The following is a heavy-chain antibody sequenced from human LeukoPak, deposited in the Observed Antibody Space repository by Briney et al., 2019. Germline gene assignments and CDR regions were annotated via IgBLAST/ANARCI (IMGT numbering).Heavy chain of an antibody. J-gene: IGHJ3*02. CDR2: IIPIFGTA. CDR3: ERGTGAFDI. Sequence: SEKVSCKASGGTFSRYAISWVRQDPGHRLEWMGRIIPIFGTANYAKKFQGRVPSTTDETTSTASMELSSLISEDTAVYYCERGTGAFDIWGQETMVTVSS. CDR1: GGTFSRYA. D-gene: IGHD1-14*01. V-gene: IGHV1-69*05.